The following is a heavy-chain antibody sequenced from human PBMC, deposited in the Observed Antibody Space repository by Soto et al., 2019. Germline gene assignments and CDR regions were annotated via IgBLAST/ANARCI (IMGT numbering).Heavy chain of an antibody. CDR2: MNPNSGNT. CDR3: ARVYGYYYYYYMDV. D-gene: IGHD3-10*01. V-gene: IGHV1-8*01. Sequence: QVQLVQSGAEVKKPGASVKVSCKASGYTFTSYDINWVRQATGQGLEWMGWMNPNSGNTGYAQKFQGRVTMTRNTSISTAYMELSSLRSADTAVYYCARVYGYYYYYYMDVWGKGTTVTVSS. J-gene: IGHJ6*03. CDR1: GYTFTSYD.